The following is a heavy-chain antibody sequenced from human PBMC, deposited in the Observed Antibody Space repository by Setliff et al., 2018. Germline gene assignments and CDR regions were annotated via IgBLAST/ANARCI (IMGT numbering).Heavy chain of an antibody. CDR1: GESFSGYF. D-gene: IGHD3-10*01. V-gene: IGHV4-34*01. Sequence: SETLSLTCAVYGESFSGYFWGWIRQPPGKGLEWIGSIYYTGDPYYNPSLKSRVTMSVDTSRNQLSLKLRSVTAADTAVYYCARGDASIIGGGYFDYWGQGTLVTVSS. CDR3: ARGDASIIGGGYFDY. CDR2: IYYTGDP. J-gene: IGHJ4*02.